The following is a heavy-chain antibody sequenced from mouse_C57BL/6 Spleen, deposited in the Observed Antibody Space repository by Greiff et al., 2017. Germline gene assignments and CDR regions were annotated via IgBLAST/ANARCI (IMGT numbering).Heavy chain of an antibody. Sequence: QVQLQQPGAELVMPGASVKLSCKASGYTFTSYWMPWVKQRPGQGLEWIGEIDPSDSYTNSTQKFKGKFTLTVDKSSSTAYMQLSSLTSEDSAGYSCARSGDYGYDVTWFAYWGQGTLVTVSA. CDR3: ARSGDYGYDVTWFAY. V-gene: IGHV1-69*01. CDR2: IDPSDSYT. J-gene: IGHJ3*01. CDR1: GYTFTSYW. D-gene: IGHD2-2*01.